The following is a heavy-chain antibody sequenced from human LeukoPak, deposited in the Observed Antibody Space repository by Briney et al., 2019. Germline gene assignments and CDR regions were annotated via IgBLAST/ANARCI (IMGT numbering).Heavy chain of an antibody. D-gene: IGHD6-13*01. CDR1: GFTFSSYG. CDR3: AREARIAGNWFDP. J-gene: IGHJ5*02. V-gene: IGHV3-33*01. CDR2: IWYDGSNK. Sequence: HPGGSLRLSCAASGFTFSSYGMHWVRQAPGKGLEWVAVIWYDGSNKYYADSVKGRFTISRDNSKNTLYLQMNSLRAEDTAVYYCAREARIAGNWFDPWGQGTLVTVSS.